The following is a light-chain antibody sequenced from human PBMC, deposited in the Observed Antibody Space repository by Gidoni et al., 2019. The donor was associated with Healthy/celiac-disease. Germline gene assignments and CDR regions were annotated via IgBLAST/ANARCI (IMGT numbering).Light chain of an antibody. J-gene: IGKJ5*01. CDR1: QSVSSY. Sequence: EIVLTQSPATLSLSPGERATLSGRDSQSVSSYLAWYQQKPGQAPRLLIYDASNWATGIPARFSGSGSGTDFTLTISSLEPEDFAVYYCQQRSNWPITFGQGTRLEIK. V-gene: IGKV3-11*01. CDR2: DAS. CDR3: QQRSNWPIT.